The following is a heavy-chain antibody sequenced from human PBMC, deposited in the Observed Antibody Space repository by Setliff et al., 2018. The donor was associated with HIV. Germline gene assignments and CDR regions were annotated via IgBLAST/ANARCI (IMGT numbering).Heavy chain of an antibody. J-gene: IGHJ4*02. Sequence: PSETLSLTCTVSGGSISSYYWSWIRQPAGKGLEWIGRIYTSGSTNYNPSLKSRVTMSVDTSKNQFSLKLSSVTAADTAVYYCARDISPDDGYNRLHYFDYWGQGTLVTVSS. CDR1: GGSISSYY. CDR3: ARDISPDDGYNRLHYFDY. D-gene: IGHD5-12*01. CDR2: IYTSGST. V-gene: IGHV4-4*07.